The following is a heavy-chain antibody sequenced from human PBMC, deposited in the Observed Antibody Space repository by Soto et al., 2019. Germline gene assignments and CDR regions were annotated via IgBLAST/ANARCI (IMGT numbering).Heavy chain of an antibody. J-gene: IGHJ4*02. CDR1: GFTVSYNY. Sequence: EVQLVESGGGLIQPGGSLRLSCAASGFTVSYNYMSWVRQAPGKGLEWVSVIYSGGSTYYADSVKGRFTISRDNSKNTLYLQMNSLRAEDTAVYYCASANLKWELRGAFDYWGQGTLVTVSS. CDR3: ASANLKWELRGAFDY. D-gene: IGHD1-26*01. CDR2: IYSGGST. V-gene: IGHV3-53*01.